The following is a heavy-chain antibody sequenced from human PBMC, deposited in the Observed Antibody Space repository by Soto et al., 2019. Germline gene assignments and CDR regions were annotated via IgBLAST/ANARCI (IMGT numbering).Heavy chain of an antibody. CDR3: ARDVPPTF. CDR1: GFIFSNYW. J-gene: IGHJ4*02. CDR2: ISNDGSIT. V-gene: IGHV3-74*01. Sequence: GGSLRLSCEASGFIFSNYWMHWVRQTPGTGLVWVSRISNDGSITNYADSVEGRFIISRDNSKKTLFLQMNSLRAEDTAVYYCARDVPPTFWGQGVQVTVSS.